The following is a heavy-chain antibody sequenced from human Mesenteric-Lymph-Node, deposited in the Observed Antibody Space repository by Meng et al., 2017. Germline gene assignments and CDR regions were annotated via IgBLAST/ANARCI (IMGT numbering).Heavy chain of an antibody. J-gene: IGHJ5*02. CDR3: ARGIVDGYGGDSWFDP. Sequence: VQLVQSGPEVSKPGPSLKVSCLAAGYTFTDYYLQWVRPAPGQGLEWMGRLNPKRGETNYAQKFQGRGTMTSDTSISTAYMELSRLTSDDTTVYYCARGIVDGYGGDSWFDPWGQGTLVTVSS. CDR1: GYTFTDYY. V-gene: IGHV1-2*06. CDR2: LNPKRGET. D-gene: IGHD5-18*01.